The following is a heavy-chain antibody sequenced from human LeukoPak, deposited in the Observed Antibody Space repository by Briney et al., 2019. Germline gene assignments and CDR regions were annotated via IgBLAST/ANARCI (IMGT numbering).Heavy chain of an antibody. CDR2: ISSSSSTI. D-gene: IGHD7-27*01. CDR1: GFTVSSNY. Sequence: GGSLRLSCAASGFTVSSNYMSWVRQAPGKGLEWVSYISSSSSTIYYADSVKGRFTVSRDNARNSLYLQMNSLRDEDTAVYYCARAWGSDYWGQGTLVTVSS. V-gene: IGHV3-48*02. J-gene: IGHJ4*02. CDR3: ARAWGSDY.